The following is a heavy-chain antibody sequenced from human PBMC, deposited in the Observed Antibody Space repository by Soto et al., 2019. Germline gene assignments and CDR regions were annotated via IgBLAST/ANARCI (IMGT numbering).Heavy chain of an antibody. J-gene: IGHJ5*02. CDR2: INAPSGGT. D-gene: IGHD6-6*01. CDR3: AKDLTRQLAYWLDP. CDR1: GFSFTGYY. Sequence: GSVKVSCKASGFSFTGYYIHWLRQAPGQGLEWMGWINAPSGGTKYAQKFQGRVTLTRDTSIATACLTLTSLTSDDTALYYCAKDLTRQLAYWLDPWGQGTQVTVSS. V-gene: IGHV1-2*02.